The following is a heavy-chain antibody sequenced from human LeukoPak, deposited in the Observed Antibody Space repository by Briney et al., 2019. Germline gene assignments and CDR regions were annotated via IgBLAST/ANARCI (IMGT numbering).Heavy chain of an antibody. D-gene: IGHD3-22*01. V-gene: IGHV3-48*04. CDR2: ISSSSSTI. J-gene: IGHJ4*02. CDR3: ARSAAVNYYDSSGYSVYFDY. CDR1: GFTFSSYS. Sequence: GGSLRLSCAASGFTFSSYSMNWVRQAPGKGLEWVSYISSSSSTIYYADSVKGRFTISRDNAKNSLYLQMNSLRAEDTAVYYCARSAAVNYYDSSGYSVYFDYWGQGTLVTVSS.